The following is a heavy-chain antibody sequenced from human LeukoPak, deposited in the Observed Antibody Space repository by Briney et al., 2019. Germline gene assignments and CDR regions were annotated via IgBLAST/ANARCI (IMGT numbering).Heavy chain of an antibody. J-gene: IGHJ4*02. Sequence: GGSLRLSCAAAGFTFSNYVMRWVRQAPGKGLEWVAFIRYDGSDEWYADSVKGRFTIPRDTSKNTLYLQMNSLRTEDTAVYYCTANWNGDYWGQGALVSVSS. D-gene: IGHD1-1*01. CDR2: IRYDGSDE. CDR3: TANWNGDY. V-gene: IGHV3-30*02. CDR1: GFTFSNYV.